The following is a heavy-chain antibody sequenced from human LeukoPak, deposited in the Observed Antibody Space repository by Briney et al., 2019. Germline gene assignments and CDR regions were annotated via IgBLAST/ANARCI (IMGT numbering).Heavy chain of an antibody. V-gene: IGHV1-18*01. CDR2: ISAYNGNT. CDR1: GYTFTNYG. CDR3: ASSSSGKPYYFGY. J-gene: IGHJ4*02. Sequence: GASVKVSCKASGYTFTNYGISWVRQAPGRGLEWMGWISAYNGNTNYAQKLQGRVTMTTDTSTSTAYMELRSLRSDDTAVYYCASSSSGKPYYFGYWGQGTLVTVSS. D-gene: IGHD6-19*01.